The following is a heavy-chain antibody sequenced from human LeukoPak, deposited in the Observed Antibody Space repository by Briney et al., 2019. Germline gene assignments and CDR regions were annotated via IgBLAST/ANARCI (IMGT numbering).Heavy chain of an antibody. CDR2: IKSDGSST. D-gene: IGHD1-7*01. V-gene: IGHV3-74*01. CDR1: GFTFSSYW. J-gene: IGHJ4*02. Sequence: GGSLRLSCAASGFTFSSYWMHWVRQAPGKGLVWVSRIKSDGSSTNFADSVKGRFTISRDNAKNTLYLQMNSLRAEDTAVYYCGREVPGGTTSLDCWGQGTVVTVSP. CDR3: GREVPGGTTSLDC.